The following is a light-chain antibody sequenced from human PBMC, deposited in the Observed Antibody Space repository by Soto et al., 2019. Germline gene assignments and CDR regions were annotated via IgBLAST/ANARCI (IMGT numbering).Light chain of an antibody. J-gene: IGLJ1*01. CDR3: QSYDSSLIYV. CDR2: DNN. Sequence: QSVLTQPPSVSGAPGQRVTISCTGSSTNIGAGYDVHWYQQLPGTAPKLLIYDNNNRPSGVPDRFSGSKSGTSASLAITGLQAEDEADYYCQSYDSSLIYVFGLGTKLTVL. V-gene: IGLV1-40*01. CDR1: STNIGAGYD.